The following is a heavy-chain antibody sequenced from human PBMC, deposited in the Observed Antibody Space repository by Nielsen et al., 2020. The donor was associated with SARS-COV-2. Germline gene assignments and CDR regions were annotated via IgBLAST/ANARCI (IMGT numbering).Heavy chain of an antibody. CDR3: ASDHYYDEGGYHYDVGWFDP. J-gene: IGHJ5*02. V-gene: IGHV4-39*01. Sequence: SETLSLTFNVSGASIRSNGFYWCWIRQPPGKELEWTGSIFLSGLTKYNPSLKSRVSISADTSKNQFSLKPSSVPAADTAVYYGASDHYYDEGGYHYDVGWFDPWGQGILVTVSS. CDR2: IFLSGLT. CDR1: GASIRSNGFY. D-gene: IGHD3-22*01.